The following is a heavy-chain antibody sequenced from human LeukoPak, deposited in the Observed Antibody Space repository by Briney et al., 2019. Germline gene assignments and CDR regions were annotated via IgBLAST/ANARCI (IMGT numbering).Heavy chain of an antibody. Sequence: SETLSLTCTVSGGSISSYYWSWIRQPAGKGLEWIGRIYTSGSTNYNPSLKSRVTMSVDTSKNQFSLKLSSVTAADTAVYYCARVGEWLQYYYYYYMDVWGKGTTVTVSS. V-gene: IGHV4-4*07. J-gene: IGHJ6*03. CDR1: GGSISSYY. CDR3: ARVGEWLQYYYYYYMDV. D-gene: IGHD5-24*01. CDR2: IYTSGST.